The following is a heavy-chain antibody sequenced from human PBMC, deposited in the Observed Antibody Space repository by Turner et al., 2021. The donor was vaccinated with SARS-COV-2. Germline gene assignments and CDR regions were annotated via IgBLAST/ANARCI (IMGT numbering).Heavy chain of an antibody. CDR1: GGSISSSNYY. J-gene: IGHJ4*02. Sequence: QLQLQESGPGLVKSSETLSLTCTVSGGSISSSNYYWGWLRQPPGKGLEWIGSVYDSGSTYYNPSLKSRLTISVYTSKNQFSLKLSSVTAADTAVYYCARFEYGYSYSFGFDYWGQGTLVTVSS. CDR3: ARFEYGYSYSFGFDY. D-gene: IGHD5-18*01. V-gene: IGHV4-39*01. CDR2: VYDSGST.